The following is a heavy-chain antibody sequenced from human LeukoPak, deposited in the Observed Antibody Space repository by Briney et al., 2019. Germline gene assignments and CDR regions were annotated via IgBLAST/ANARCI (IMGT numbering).Heavy chain of an antibody. CDR2: IIPIFGTA. J-gene: IGHJ6*03. D-gene: IGHD1-7*01. V-gene: IGHV1-69*13. CDR1: GYTFTGYY. CDR3: AREDWNYANHYYYYMDV. Sequence: ASVKVSCKAFGYTFTGYYMHWVRQAPGQGLEWMGGIIPIFGTANYAQKFQGRVTITADESTSTAYMELSSLRSEDTAVYYCAREDWNYANHYYYYMDVWGKGTTVTVSS.